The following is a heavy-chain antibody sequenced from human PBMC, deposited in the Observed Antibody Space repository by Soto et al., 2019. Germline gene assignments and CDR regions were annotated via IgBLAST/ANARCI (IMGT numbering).Heavy chain of an antibody. J-gene: IGHJ5*02. CDR1: GGSISSGGYY. Sequence: QVQLQESGPGLVKPSQTLSLTCTVSGGSISSGGYYWSWIRQHPGKGLEWIGYIYYSGSTYYNPSLKSRVTISVDTSKNQFSLKLSSVTAADTAVYYCARSSTMVRGVINWFDPWGQGTLVTVSS. V-gene: IGHV4-31*03. CDR3: ARSSTMVRGVINWFDP. D-gene: IGHD3-10*01. CDR2: IYYSGST.